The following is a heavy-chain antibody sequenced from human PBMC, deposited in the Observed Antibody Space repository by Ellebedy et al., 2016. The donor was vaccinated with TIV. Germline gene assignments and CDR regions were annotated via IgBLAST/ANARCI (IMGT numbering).Heavy chain of an antibody. Sequence: GESLKISXAASGFTFSSYSMNWVRQASGKGLEWLSYISGSSSTIHYADSVKGRFTISRDNAKNSLYLQMTRLRAEDTAVYYCARAIKRYSYGSFDYWGQGTLVTVSS. CDR2: ISGSSSTI. CDR3: ARAIKRYSYGSFDY. D-gene: IGHD5-18*01. J-gene: IGHJ4*02. V-gene: IGHV3-48*01. CDR1: GFTFSSYS.